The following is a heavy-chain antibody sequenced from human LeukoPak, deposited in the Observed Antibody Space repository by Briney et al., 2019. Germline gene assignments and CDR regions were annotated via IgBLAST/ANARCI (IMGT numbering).Heavy chain of an antibody. J-gene: IGHJ4*02. D-gene: IGHD1-26*01. CDR1: GYTFTSYA. CDR2: INAGNGNT. Sequence: ASVKVSCKASGYTFTSYAMHWVRQAPGQRLEWMGWINAGNGNTKYSQKFQGRVTITRDTSASTAYMELRSLRSDDTAVYYCARASGSYAPGGYWGQGTLVTVSS. V-gene: IGHV1-3*01. CDR3: ARASGSYAPGGY.